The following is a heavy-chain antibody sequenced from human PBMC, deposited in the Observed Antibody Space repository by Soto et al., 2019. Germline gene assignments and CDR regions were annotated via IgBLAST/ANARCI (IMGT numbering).Heavy chain of an antibody. D-gene: IGHD2-21*02. CDR2: ISGSGDST. CDR1: GFTFRTYA. Sequence: LRLSCAASGFTFRTYAMSWVRQPPGKGLEWLSGISGSGDSTYYADSVKGRFTISRDNSKNTLSLQMNSLRAEDTAMYYCVKDLWICGSACRSGDYWGQGTLVTVSS. CDR3: VKDLWICGSACRSGDY. V-gene: IGHV3-23*01. J-gene: IGHJ4*02.